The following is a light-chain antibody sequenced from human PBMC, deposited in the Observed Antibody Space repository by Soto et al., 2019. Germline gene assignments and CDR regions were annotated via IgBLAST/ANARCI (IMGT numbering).Light chain of an antibody. CDR2: GAS. J-gene: IGKJ1*01. Sequence: EIVLTQSPGTLSLSPGERATLSCRASQSVSGSYLAWYQQKPGQAPRLLIYGASSRATGIPDRFSGSGSGTDFTLTISRLEPEDFVVYYCQQYGSSPQTFDQGTKVDI. CDR1: QSVSGSY. CDR3: QQYGSSPQT. V-gene: IGKV3-20*01.